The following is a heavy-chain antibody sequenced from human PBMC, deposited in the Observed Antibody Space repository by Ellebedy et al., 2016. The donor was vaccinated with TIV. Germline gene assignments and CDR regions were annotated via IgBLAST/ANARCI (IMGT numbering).Heavy chain of an antibody. V-gene: IGHV4-31*03. CDR2: IDYSGST. CDR1: GGSIRRGGYY. CDR3: ARAEREGYCSGGSCSTWFDP. D-gene: IGHD2-15*01. Sequence: SETLSLXXTVSGGSIRRGGYYWSWIRQHPGKGLEWIGYIDYSGSTYYNPSLKSRLKISVDTSKNQFSLRLSSVTAADTAVYYCARAEREGYCSGGSCSTWFDPWGQGTLVTASS. J-gene: IGHJ5*02.